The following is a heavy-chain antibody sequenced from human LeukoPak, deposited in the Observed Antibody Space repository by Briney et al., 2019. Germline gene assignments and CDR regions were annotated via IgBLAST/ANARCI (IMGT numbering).Heavy chain of an antibody. D-gene: IGHD6-6*01. V-gene: IGHV2-5*02. Sequence: ESGPTLVNPAQTLTLTCSFSGFSLSTSGVAVGWIRQPPGKALEWLALIYWDDDKRYSPSLKSRLTITKDTSKNQVVITMTNMDPVDTATYYCAHSKDSSSSFDYWGQGTLVTVSS. CDR1: GFSLSTSGVA. CDR3: AHSKDSSSSFDY. CDR2: IYWDDDK. J-gene: IGHJ4*02.